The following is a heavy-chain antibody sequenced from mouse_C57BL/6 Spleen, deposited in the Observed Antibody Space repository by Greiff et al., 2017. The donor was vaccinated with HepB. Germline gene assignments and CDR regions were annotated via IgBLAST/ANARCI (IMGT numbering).Heavy chain of an antibody. CDR1: GFSLTSYG. CDR2: IWGDGST. J-gene: IGHJ3*01. V-gene: IGHV2-3*01. Sequence: VQGVESGPGLVAPSQCLSITCTVSGFSLTSYGVSWVRQPPGKGLEWLGVIWGDGSTNYHSALISRLSISKDNSKSQVLLQLIRLQTDDTATYYCATPSYYSNGFAYWGQGTLVTVSA. CDR3: ATPSYYSNGFAY. D-gene: IGHD2-5*01.